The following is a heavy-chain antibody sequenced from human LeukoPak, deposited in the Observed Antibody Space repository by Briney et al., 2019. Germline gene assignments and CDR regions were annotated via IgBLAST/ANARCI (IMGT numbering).Heavy chain of an antibody. V-gene: IGHV3-23*01. D-gene: IGHD3-22*01. CDR3: ANIGNYDSSGYYYVDY. CDR2: ISGSGGST. Sequence: GGSLRLSCAASGFTFSSYAMSWVRQAPGKGLEWVSAISGSGGSTYYADSVKGRFTISRDNSKNTLYLQMNSLSAEDTAVYYCANIGNYDSSGYYYVDYWGQGTLVTVSS. J-gene: IGHJ4*02. CDR1: GFTFSSYA.